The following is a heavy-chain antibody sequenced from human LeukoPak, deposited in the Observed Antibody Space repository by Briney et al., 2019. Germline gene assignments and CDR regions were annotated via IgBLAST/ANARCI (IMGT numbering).Heavy chain of an antibody. CDR2: ITPNSGGT. J-gene: IGHJ4*02. Sequence: ASVKVSCKASGYTFTAYYMHWVRQAPGQGLEWMGWITPNSGGTKYAQRFQGRITMTRDTSTSTVYMELRSLRSEDTAVYYCARARPDSSGWYQRPFDYWGQGTLVTVSS. V-gene: IGHV1-2*02. CDR1: GYTFTAYY. CDR3: ARARPDSSGWYQRPFDY. D-gene: IGHD6-19*01.